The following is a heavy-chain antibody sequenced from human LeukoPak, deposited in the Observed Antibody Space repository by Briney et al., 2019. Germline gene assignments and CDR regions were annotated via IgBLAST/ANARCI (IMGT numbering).Heavy chain of an antibody. CDR3: ANPNGDKDY. V-gene: IGHV3-30*18. CDR2: ISYDGSNK. D-gene: IGHD4-17*01. CDR1: GFTFSSYG. J-gene: IGHJ4*02. Sequence: GGSLRLSCAASGFTFSSYGMHWVRQAPGKGLEWVAVISYDGSNKYYADSVKGRFTISRDNSKNTLYLQMNSLRAEDTAVYYCANPNGDKDYWGQGTLVTVSS.